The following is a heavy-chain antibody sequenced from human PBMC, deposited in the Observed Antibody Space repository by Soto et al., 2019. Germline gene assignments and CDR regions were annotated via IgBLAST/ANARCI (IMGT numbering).Heavy chain of an antibody. V-gene: IGHV3-33*01. J-gene: IGHJ4*02. CDR1: GFTFSSYG. D-gene: IGHD3-3*01. Sequence: QVQLMESGGGVVQPGRSLRLSCAASGFTFSSYGMHWVRQAPGKGLEWVAVIWYDGNNKYYADSVKGRFTISRDNSKNTLYLQMNSLRADDTAVYYCARGIEWLSYWGQGTLVTVSS. CDR2: IWYDGNNK. CDR3: ARGIEWLSY.